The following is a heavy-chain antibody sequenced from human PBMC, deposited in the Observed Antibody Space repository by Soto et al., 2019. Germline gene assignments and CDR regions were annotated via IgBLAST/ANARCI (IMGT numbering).Heavy chain of an antibody. J-gene: IGHJ4*02. V-gene: IGHV3-15*01. CDR3: TTDRDIVVVVAATYFDY. CDR2: IKSKTDGGTT. D-gene: IGHD2-15*01. Sequence: EVQLVESGGGLVKPGGSLRLSCAASGFTFSNAWMSWVRQPPGKGLEWVGRIKSKTDGGTTDYAAPVKGRFTISRDDSQNTLYQQIHRLKTEHTAVYYCTTDRDIVVVVAATYFDYWGQGTLVTVSS. CDR1: GFTFSNAW.